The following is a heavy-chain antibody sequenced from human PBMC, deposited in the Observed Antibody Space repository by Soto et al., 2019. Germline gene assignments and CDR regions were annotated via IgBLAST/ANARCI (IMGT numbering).Heavy chain of an antibody. V-gene: IGHV4-59*01. Sequence: QVQLQESGPGLVKPSETLSLTCTVSGGSISSYYWGWIRQPPGKGLEWIGYIYYSGSTNYNPSLKSRVTISVDTSKNQFSLKLSSVTAADTAVYYCARVRRDGYNWVDYWGQGTLVTVSS. J-gene: IGHJ4*02. CDR2: IYYSGST. D-gene: IGHD5-12*01. CDR1: GGSISSYY. CDR3: ARVRRDGYNWVDY.